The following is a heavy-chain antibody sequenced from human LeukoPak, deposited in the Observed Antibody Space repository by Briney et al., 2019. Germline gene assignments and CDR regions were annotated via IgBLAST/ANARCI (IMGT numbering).Heavy chain of an antibody. Sequence: SETLSLTCTVSGVSISSYYWSWIRQPPGKGLEWIGSIYHSGSTYYNPSLKSRVTISVDTSKNQFSLKLCSVTAADTAVYYCARQPEHMVRGLVIPYYFDYWGQGTLVTVSS. V-gene: IGHV4-59*08. CDR1: GVSISSYY. CDR3: ARQPEHMVRGLVIPYYFDY. D-gene: IGHD3-10*01. J-gene: IGHJ4*02. CDR2: IYHSGST.